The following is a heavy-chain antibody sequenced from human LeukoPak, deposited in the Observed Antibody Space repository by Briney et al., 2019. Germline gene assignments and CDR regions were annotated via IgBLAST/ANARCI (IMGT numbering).Heavy chain of an antibody. J-gene: IGHJ4*02. CDR3: AKDRGPFAVVPDY. D-gene: IGHD3-10*01. CDR1: GFTVSNCG. CDR2: ISEGGT. V-gene: IGHV3-23*01. Sequence: GGSLRLSCAASGFTVSNCGLSWVRQAPGKGLEWVSAISEGGTYYADSVKGRFTISRDNSKNTLYQQMNSLRAEDTALYYCAKDRGPFAVVPDYWGQGTLVTVSS.